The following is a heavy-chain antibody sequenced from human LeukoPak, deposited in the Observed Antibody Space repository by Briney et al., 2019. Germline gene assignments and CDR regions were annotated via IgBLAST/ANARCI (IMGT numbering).Heavy chain of an antibody. J-gene: IGHJ4*02. CDR2: IYYSGST. CDR3: AGSASFVARIDY. Sequence: SETLSLTCTVSGGSISSYYWSWIRQPPGKGLEWIGYIYYSGSTNYNPSLKSQVTISVDTSKNQFSLELSSVTAADTAVYYCAGSASFVARIDYWGQGTLVTVSS. CDR1: GGSISSYY. D-gene: IGHD3-10*01. V-gene: IGHV4-59*01.